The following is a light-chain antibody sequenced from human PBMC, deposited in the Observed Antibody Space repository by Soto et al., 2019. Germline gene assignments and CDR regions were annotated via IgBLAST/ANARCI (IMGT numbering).Light chain of an antibody. CDR1: QSVSSD. J-gene: IGKJ1*01. CDR2: GAS. Sequence: EVVVTQSPATMPVSTGERASLSCRASQSVSSDLAWFQQKPGQAPRLLIYGASTRASGIPARFSGSGSGTEFTLTITSLQSEDFAVYYCHQHNQWPWTFGQGTKVDIK. V-gene: IGKV3-15*01. CDR3: HQHNQWPWT.